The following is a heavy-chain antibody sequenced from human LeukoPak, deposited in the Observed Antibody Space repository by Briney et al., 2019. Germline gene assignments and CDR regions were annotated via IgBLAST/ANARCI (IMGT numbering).Heavy chain of an antibody. CDR1: GFSFSSYS. Sequence: QTGGSLRLSCAASGFSFSSYSMNWVRQAPGKGLEWVSYITSSSSTMYYADSVKGRFTISRDNAKSSLYLQMNSLRDEDTAVYYCEKAYSSSWVYFDDWGQGTLVTVSS. V-gene: IGHV3-48*02. CDR2: ITSSSSTM. CDR3: EKAYSSSWVYFDD. J-gene: IGHJ4*02. D-gene: IGHD6-13*01.